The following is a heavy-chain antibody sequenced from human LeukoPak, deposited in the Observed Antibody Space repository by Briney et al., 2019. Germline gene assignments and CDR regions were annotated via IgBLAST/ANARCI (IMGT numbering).Heavy chain of an antibody. CDR2: IYYSGST. V-gene: IGHV4-59*01. D-gene: IGHD6-13*01. J-gene: IGHJ6*03. CDR3: ARALMAIAAPPDLYYYYYMDV. Sequence: SETLSLTCTVSGGSISSYYWSWLRQPPGKGLEWIAYIYYSGSTNYNPSLKSRVTISVDTSKNQFSLKLSSVTAADTAVYYCARALMAIAAPPDLYYYYYMDVWGKGTTVTVSS. CDR1: GGSISSYY.